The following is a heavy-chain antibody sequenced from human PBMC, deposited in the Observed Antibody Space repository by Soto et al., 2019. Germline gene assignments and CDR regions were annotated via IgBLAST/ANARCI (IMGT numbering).Heavy chain of an antibody. CDR2: ISYDGSNK. D-gene: IGHD1-26*01. V-gene: IGHV3-30*18. CDR3: AKWAGGSYYYYRMDF. CDR1: GFTFSSYG. J-gene: IGHJ6*04. Sequence: PGGSLRLSCAASGFTFSSYGMHWVRQAPGKGLEWVAVISYDGSNKYYADSVKGRFTISRDNSKNTLYLQMNSLRAEDTAVYYCAKWAGGSYYYYRMDFWGNGTTVTVS.